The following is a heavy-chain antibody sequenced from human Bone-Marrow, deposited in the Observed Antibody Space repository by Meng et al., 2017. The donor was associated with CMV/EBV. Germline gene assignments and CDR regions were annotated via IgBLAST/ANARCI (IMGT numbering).Heavy chain of an antibody. D-gene: IGHD3-3*01. V-gene: IGHV1-8*01. CDR1: GYTFTSYD. J-gene: IGHJ4*02. CDR2: MNPNSGNT. CDR3: ARSSDFWSGYYPY. Sequence: ASVKVSCKASGYTFTSYDINWVRQATGQGLEWMGWMNPNSGNTGYAQKFQGRVTMTRNTSISTAYMELSSLRSEDTAVYYCARSSDFWSGYYPYWGQRTLVTVSS.